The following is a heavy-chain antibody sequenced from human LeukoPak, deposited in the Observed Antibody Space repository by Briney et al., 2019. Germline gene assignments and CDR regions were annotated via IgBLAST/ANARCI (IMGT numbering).Heavy chain of an antibody. Sequence: SETLSLTCAVYGGSFSGYYWSWIRQPPGKGLEWIGEINHSGSTNYNPSLKSRVTISVDKSKNQFSLKLSSVTAADTAVYYCARDRYSSSWFDYWGQGTLVTVSS. CDR1: GGSFSGYY. D-gene: IGHD6-13*01. CDR3: ARDRYSSSWFDY. J-gene: IGHJ5*01. CDR2: INHSGST. V-gene: IGHV4-34*01.